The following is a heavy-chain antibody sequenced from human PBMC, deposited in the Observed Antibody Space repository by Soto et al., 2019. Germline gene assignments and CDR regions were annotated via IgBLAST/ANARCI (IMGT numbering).Heavy chain of an antibody. Sequence: SETLSLTCAVHGGSFSGYYWSWIRQPPGKGLEWIGEINHSGSTNYNPSLKSRVTISVDTSKNQFSLKLSSVTAADTAVYYCARGEMATISRRFDWFDPWGQGTLVTVSS. D-gene: IGHD5-12*01. CDR2: INHSGST. CDR1: GGSFSGYY. J-gene: IGHJ5*02. V-gene: IGHV4-34*01. CDR3: ARGEMATISRRFDWFDP.